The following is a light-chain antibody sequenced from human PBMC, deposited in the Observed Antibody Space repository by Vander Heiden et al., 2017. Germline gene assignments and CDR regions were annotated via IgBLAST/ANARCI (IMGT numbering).Light chain of an antibody. J-gene: IGKJ1*01. V-gene: IGKV4-1*01. CDR2: WAS. CDR3: QQYYITPRT. CDR1: QTVLYSSNNKNY. Sequence: DIVMIKSPDSLVVSLGERATINCKSSQTVLYSSNNKNYLAWYQQKPGQPPKLLIFWASTRESGVPDRFSGSGSGTDFTLTISSLQAEDVAVYYCQQYYITPRTFGQGTKVEIK.